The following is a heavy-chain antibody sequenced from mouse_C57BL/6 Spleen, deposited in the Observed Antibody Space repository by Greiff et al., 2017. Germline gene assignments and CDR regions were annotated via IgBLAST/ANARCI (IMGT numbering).Heavy chain of an antibody. CDR1: GYAFSSYW. CDR3: ARGTTVVATDYWYFDV. Sequence: QVQLQQSGAELVKPGASVKISCKASGYAFSSYWMNWVKQRPGKGLEWIGQIYPGDGDTNYNGKFKGKATLTADKSSSTAYMQLSSLTSEDSAVYFCARGTTVVATDYWYFDVWGTGTTVTVAS. D-gene: IGHD1-1*01. V-gene: IGHV1-80*01. J-gene: IGHJ1*03. CDR2: IYPGDGDT.